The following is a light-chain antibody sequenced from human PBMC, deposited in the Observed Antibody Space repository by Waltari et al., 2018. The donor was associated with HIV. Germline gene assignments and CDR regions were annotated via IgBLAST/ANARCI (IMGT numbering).Light chain of an antibody. CDR1: QTVSNNY. J-gene: IGKJ2*01. CDR2: GAS. CDR3: QQFGTSYT. Sequence: EIGLTQSPGTLSLSPGERATLSCRASQTVSNNYLAWYQQKPGQAHRLRIYGASSRATGIPDRFSGSGSGTDFTLTISRLEPEDFAVYYCQQFGTSYTFGQGTKLEVK. V-gene: IGKV3-20*01.